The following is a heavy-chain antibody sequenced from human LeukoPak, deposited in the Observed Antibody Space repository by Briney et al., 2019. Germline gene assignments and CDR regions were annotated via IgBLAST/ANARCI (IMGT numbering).Heavy chain of an antibody. CDR1: DGSIGSSAYY. D-gene: IGHD3-16*01. V-gene: IGHV4-39*07. CDR2: IYYGGRT. J-gene: IGHJ6*03. Sequence: PSETLSLTCTVSDGSIGSSAYYWGWIRQPPGKGLEWIGNIYYGGRTYYNPSLKSRVTISVDTSKNQFSLKLSSVTAADTAVYYCARASMGYYYYYMDVWGKGTTVTVSS. CDR3: ARASMGYYYYYMDV.